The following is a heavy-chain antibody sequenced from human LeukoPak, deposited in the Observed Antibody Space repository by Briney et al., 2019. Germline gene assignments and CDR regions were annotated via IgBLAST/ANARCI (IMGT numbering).Heavy chain of an antibody. V-gene: IGHV3-21*01. J-gene: IGHJ4*02. CDR3: ARDPTRDGYNSADY. Sequence: GGSLRLSCAASGFTFSSYSMNWVRQAPGKGLEWVSSISSSSYIYYADSVKGRFTISRDNAKNSLYLQMNSLRAEDTAVYYCARDPTRDGYNSADYWGQGTLVTVSS. CDR2: ISSSSYI. D-gene: IGHD5-24*01. CDR1: GFTFSSYS.